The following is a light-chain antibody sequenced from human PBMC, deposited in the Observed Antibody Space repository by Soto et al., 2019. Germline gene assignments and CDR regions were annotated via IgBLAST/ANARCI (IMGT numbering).Light chain of an antibody. Sequence: IRRTQSACTLAASVGGGVTITCRASQSISTWLAWYQQKPGKAPKLLIYDASSLESGVPSRFSGSGSGTEFTLTISSLQPDDSALSYCQQHNKWARTFAQGTKVDIK. J-gene: IGKJ1*01. CDR2: DAS. CDR3: QQHNKWART. CDR1: QSISTW. V-gene: IGKV1-5*01.